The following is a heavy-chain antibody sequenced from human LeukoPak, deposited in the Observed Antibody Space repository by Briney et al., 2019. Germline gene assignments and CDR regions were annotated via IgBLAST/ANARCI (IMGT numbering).Heavy chain of an antibody. CDR2: ISYDGSNK. V-gene: IGHV3-30-3*01. CDR3: ARAADTAMVYNWFDP. CDR1: GFTFSSYA. D-gene: IGHD5-18*01. Sequence: GRSLRLSCAASGFTFSSYAMHWVRQAPGKGLEWVAVISYDGSNKYYADSVKGRFTISRDNSKNTLYLQMNSLRAEDTAVYYCARAADTAMVYNWFDPWGQGTLVTVSS. J-gene: IGHJ5*02.